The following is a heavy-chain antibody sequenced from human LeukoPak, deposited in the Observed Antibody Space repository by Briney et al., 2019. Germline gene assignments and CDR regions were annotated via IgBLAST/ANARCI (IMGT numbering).Heavy chain of an antibody. D-gene: IGHD6-19*01. CDR1: GFTFSSYS. CDR2: ISSSSSYI. V-gene: IGHV3-21*01. Sequence: GGSLRLSCAASGFTFSSYSMNWVRQAPGKGLEWVSSISSSSSYIYYPDSVKGRFTISRDNAKNSLYLQMNSLRAEDTAVYYCARDLIAVAGQYWGQGTLVTVSS. J-gene: IGHJ4*02. CDR3: ARDLIAVAGQY.